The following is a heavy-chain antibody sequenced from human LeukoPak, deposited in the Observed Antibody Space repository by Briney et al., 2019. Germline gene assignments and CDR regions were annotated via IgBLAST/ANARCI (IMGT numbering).Heavy chain of an antibody. J-gene: IGHJ4*02. CDR2: ISDSGGNT. CDR3: AKGSLHPGIFNY. CDR1: GFTFSSYA. Sequence: PGGSLRLSCAASGFTFSSYAMSWVRQAPGKGLEWVSTISDSGGNTYYADSVKGRVTISRDNSKNTLYLQINSLRAEDTAVYYCAKGSLHPGIFNYWGQGTLVTVSS. V-gene: IGHV3-23*01.